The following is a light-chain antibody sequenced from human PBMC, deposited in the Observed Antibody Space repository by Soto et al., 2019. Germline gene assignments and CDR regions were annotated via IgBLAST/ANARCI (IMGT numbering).Light chain of an antibody. CDR1: SSDVGGYNY. V-gene: IGLV2-14*01. J-gene: IGLJ2*01. CDR2: EVR. Sequence: QSVLTQPASASGSPGQSITISCTGTSSDVGGYNYVSWYQQPPGKAQQLMIYEVRHRPSGVSSRFSGSKSGNTAFLTICVLQDEDAADYYCSSYTSRSTLVFGGGTKLTVL. CDR3: SSYTSRSTLV.